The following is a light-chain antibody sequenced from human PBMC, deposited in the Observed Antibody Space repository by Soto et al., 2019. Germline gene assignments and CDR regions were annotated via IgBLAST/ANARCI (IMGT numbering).Light chain of an antibody. CDR3: QQYYSTPYT. CDR1: QNVLYSSNNENY. J-gene: IGKJ2*01. V-gene: IGKV4-1*01. Sequence: DIVMIQSPDSLAVSLGERATINCKSSQNVLYSSNNENYLAWFQQKPGQPPKLLIYWASTRESGVPDRFSGSGSGTEFTLTISRLQAEDVAVYYCQQYYSTPYTFGQGTKLEIK. CDR2: WAS.